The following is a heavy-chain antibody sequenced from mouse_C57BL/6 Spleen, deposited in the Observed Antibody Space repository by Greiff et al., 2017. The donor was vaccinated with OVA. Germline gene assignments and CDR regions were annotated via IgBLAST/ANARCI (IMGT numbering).Heavy chain of an antibody. CDR1: GYTFTSYW. D-gene: IGHD1-1*01. CDR2: INPSSGYT. Sequence: VQLKQSGAELVKPGASVKLSCKASGYTFTSYWMHWVNQRPGQGLEWIGYINPSSGYTTYNQKFKDKATLTADKSYSTDYMQLSSLTYEDSAVDYCGYYYGSSAYAMDYWGQGTSVTVSS. J-gene: IGHJ4*01. CDR3: GYYYGSSAYAMDY. V-gene: IGHV1-7*01.